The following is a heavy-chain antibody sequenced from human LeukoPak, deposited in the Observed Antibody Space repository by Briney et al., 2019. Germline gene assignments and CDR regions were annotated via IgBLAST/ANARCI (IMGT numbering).Heavy chain of an antibody. V-gene: IGHV3-23*01. CDR1: GFTFSSYD. D-gene: IGHD6-19*01. J-gene: IGHJ4*02. CDR2: NSGGGVTT. CDR3: AKGSHSSGYSSFDY. Sequence: GVSLRLSCAASGFTFSSYDMSWVRQAPGKGLEWVSGNSGGGVTTYYADSVKGRFTISRDNSKNTLYLQMNSLRAEDTAVYYCAKGSHSSGYSSFDYWGQGTLVTVSS.